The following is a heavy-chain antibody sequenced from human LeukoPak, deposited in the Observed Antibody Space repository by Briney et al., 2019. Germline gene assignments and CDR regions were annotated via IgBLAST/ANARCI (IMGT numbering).Heavy chain of an antibody. Sequence: ASVKVSCKGSGYTFTYGVGWVRQAPGQGLEWMGWTNPTNGNTNYAQKLQGRVTMTTDTSTSTAYMELRSLRSDDTAVYYCARDGYFDYWGQGTLVTVSS. CDR3: ARDGYFDY. J-gene: IGHJ4*02. CDR2: TNPTNGNT. V-gene: IGHV1-18*01. CDR1: GYTFTYG.